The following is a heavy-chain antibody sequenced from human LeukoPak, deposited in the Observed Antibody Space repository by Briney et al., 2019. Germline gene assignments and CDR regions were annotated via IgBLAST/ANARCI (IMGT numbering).Heavy chain of an antibody. CDR1: GYSFTSYG. J-gene: IGHJ3*02. CDR2: MNPNSGNT. V-gene: IGHV1-8*02. CDR3: AREVGDGDYPDAFDI. D-gene: IGHD4-17*01. Sequence: ASVKVSCKASGYSFTSYGISWVRQAPGQGLEWMGWMNPNSGNTGYAQKFQGRVTMTRNTSISTAYMELSSLRSEDTAVYYCAREVGDGDYPDAFDIWGQGTMVTVSS.